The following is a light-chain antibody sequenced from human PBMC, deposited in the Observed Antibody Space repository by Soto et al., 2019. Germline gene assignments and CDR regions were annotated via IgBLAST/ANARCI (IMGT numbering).Light chain of an antibody. Sequence: QSALTQPASVSGSPGQSITISCTGTSSDVGGYNYVSWYQQHPGKAPKLMIYEVSNRPSGVPNRFSGSKSGNTASLTISGLQAEDEADYYCSSYTSSSTLRVFGGGTKVTVL. V-gene: IGLV2-14*01. CDR1: SSDVGGYNY. J-gene: IGLJ3*02. CDR2: EVS. CDR3: SSYTSSSTLRV.